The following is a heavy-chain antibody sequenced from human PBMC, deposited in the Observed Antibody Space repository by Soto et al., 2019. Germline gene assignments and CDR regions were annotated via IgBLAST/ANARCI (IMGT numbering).Heavy chain of an antibody. D-gene: IGHD2-15*01. V-gene: IGHV3-23*01. CDR3: AKTVSIAVVAAPNFDS. CDR1: GFTFSRFD. Sequence: GGSLRLSCAASGFTFSRFDMSWVRQAPGKGLQWVAGISLGGGSTYYTDSVKGRFTISRDNSQNTLYLQMNSLRGEDTAVYYCAKTVSIAVVAAPNFDSWGQGTLVTVSS. J-gene: IGHJ4*02. CDR2: ISLGGGST.